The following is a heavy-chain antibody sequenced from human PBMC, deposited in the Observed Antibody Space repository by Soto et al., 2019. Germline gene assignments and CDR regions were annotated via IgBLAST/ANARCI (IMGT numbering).Heavy chain of an antibody. J-gene: IGHJ4*02. V-gene: IGHV3-23*01. CDR2: ITATGFTT. Sequence: HPGGSLRLSCVASGFAFNNYAMSWVRQAPGRGMEWIAFITATGFTTFYADSVRPRFTISRDNAQESVFLQMDSLTVEDTGIYYCARGGVYWGRGTPVTVSS. D-gene: IGHD2-8*01. CDR3: ARGGVY. CDR1: GFAFNNYA.